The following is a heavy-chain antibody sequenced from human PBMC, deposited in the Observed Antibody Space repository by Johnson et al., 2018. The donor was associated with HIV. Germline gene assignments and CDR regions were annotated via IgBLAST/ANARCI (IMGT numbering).Heavy chain of an antibody. Sequence: VQLMESGGGLVQPGGSLRLSCAASGFTFSSYWMSWVRQAPGKGLEWVANIKQDGSEKYYVDSVKGRFTISRDNAKNSLYLQMNSLRAEDTAVYYCARARAGSGYYGGLGNAFDTWGQGTMVTVSS. CDR2: IKQDGSEK. CDR3: ARARAGSGYYGGLGNAFDT. CDR1: GFTFSSYW. D-gene: IGHD5-12*01. J-gene: IGHJ3*02. V-gene: IGHV3-7*04.